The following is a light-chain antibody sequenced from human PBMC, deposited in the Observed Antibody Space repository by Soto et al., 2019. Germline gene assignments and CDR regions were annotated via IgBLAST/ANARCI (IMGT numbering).Light chain of an antibody. V-gene: IGKV3-20*01. CDR2: GAS. CDR1: QSVSSSY. CDR3: QQYGSSAWT. J-gene: IGKJ1*01. Sequence: EIVLTQSPGTLSLSPGERATLSCRASQSVSSSYLAWYQQKPGQAPRLPIYGASSRATGIPDRFSGSGSGTDFTLTISRLEPEDFAVYYCQQYGSSAWTVGQGTKVDSK.